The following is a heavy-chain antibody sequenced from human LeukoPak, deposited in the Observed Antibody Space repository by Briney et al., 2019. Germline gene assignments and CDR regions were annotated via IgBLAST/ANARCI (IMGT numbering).Heavy chain of an antibody. CDR2: IIPIFGTA. J-gene: IGHJ4*02. D-gene: IGHD6-19*01. Sequence: SVKVSCKASGGTFSSYAISWVRQAPGQGLEWMGRIIPIFGTANYAQKFQGRVTITTDESTSTAYMELSSLRAEDTAVYYCARDRKWLAMYYFDYWGQGTLVTVSS. V-gene: IGHV1-69*05. CDR1: GGTFSSYA. CDR3: ARDRKWLAMYYFDY.